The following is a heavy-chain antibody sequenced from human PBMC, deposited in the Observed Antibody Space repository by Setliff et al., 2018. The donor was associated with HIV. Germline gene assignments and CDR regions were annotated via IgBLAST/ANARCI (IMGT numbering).Heavy chain of an antibody. CDR1: GFSFNNYW. Sequence: PGGSLRLSCVASGFSFNNYWMNWVRQAPGKGLEWVANIKKDGSEKYYVDSVKGRFTISRDNAKNSLYLEMDSLRADDTAIYYCAKVIGGGGRPGMTLFHELDYWGQGTQVTVSS. V-gene: IGHV3-7*01. D-gene: IGHD2-21*01. CDR3: AKVIGGGGRPGMTLFHELDY. CDR2: IKKDGSEK. J-gene: IGHJ4*02.